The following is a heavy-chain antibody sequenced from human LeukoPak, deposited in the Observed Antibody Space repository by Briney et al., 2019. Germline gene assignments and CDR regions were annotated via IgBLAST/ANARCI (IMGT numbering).Heavy chain of an antibody. CDR2: IYYGGGT. D-gene: IGHD3-3*01. Sequence: PLGTPSLTCTVSAGSISTSSYYGCWIRQPPGRVLWWMGIIYYGGGTYYNPSFKGQVTISADTSMNTSSLKWSTVTASDTAVYYCARPRRFGVVMEGWVVPWGQGTLVTVSS. J-gene: IGHJ5*02. CDR1: AGSISTSSYY. V-gene: IGHV4-39*01. CDR3: ARPRRFGVVMEGWVVP.